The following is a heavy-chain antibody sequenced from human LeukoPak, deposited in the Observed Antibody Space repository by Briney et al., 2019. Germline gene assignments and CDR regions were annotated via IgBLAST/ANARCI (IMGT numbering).Heavy chain of an antibody. CDR2: IYYSGST. V-gene: IGHV4-30-4*08. CDR1: GGSISSGYYF. J-gene: IGHJ5*02. D-gene: IGHD2-2*02. Sequence: PSQTLSLTCTVSGGSISSGYYFWSWIRQPAGKGLEWIGYIYYSGSTYYNPSLKSRVTISVDTSKNQFSLKLSSVTVADTAVYYCARGVVVPAAIGLNWFDPWGQGTLVTVSS. CDR3: ARGVVVPAAIGLNWFDP.